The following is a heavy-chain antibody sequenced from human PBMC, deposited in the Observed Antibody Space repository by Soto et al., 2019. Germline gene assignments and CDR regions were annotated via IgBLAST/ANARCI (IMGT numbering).Heavy chain of an antibody. D-gene: IGHD3-22*01. CDR1: GGSISGGDYY. V-gene: IGHV4-30-4*01. Sequence: PSETLSLTCTVSGGSISGGDYYWSWIRPPPGKGLEWIGYIYYSGSTYYNPSLKSRVTISVDTSKNQFSMKLSSVTPAHTAVYYCGRGSYYYDSSGYGHYWGRATEVTVS. CDR2: IYYSGST. J-gene: IGHJ4*02. CDR3: GRGSYYYDSSGYGHY.